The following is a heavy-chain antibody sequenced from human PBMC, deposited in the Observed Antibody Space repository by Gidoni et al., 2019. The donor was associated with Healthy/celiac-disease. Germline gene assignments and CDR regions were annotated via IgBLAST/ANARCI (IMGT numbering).Heavy chain of an antibody. J-gene: IGHJ4*02. CDR2: INSDGTST. Sequence: EVQLVESGGGLVQPGGSLRLACAASGFTFSSYWMHWVRPAPGKGLVWVSRINSDGTSTSHADSVKGRFTISRDNAKNTLYLQMNSLRAEDTAVYYCARDFGVKELLADYWGQGTLVTVSS. CDR1: GFTFSSYW. D-gene: IGHD1-26*01. V-gene: IGHV3-74*01. CDR3: ARDFGVKELLADY.